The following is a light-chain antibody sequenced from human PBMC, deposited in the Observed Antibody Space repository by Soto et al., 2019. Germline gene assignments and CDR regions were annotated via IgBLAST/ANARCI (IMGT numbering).Light chain of an antibody. CDR2: RAS. CDR1: QSISSW. Sequence: DIQMTQSPSTLSASVGDRVTITCRASQSISSWLAWYQQKPGKAPKLLIYRASSLESGVPSRFSGSGSGAEFTLTIGSLQPYDFSTYYCQQYNSYSRTFGQGTKVEIK. CDR3: QQYNSYSRT. J-gene: IGKJ1*01. V-gene: IGKV1-5*03.